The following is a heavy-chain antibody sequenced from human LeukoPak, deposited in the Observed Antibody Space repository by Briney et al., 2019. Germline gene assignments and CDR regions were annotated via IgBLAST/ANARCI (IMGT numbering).Heavy chain of an antibody. CDR3: ARPMYYDFWSGYYLDAFDI. CDR1: GYGFTSYW. V-gene: IGHV5-51*01. CDR2: IYPGDSDT. Sequence: GESLQISFKGSGYGFTSYWIGWVRPLPGKGREWMGIIYPGDSDTRYSPSFQGQVTISADKSISTAYLQWSSLKASDTAMYYCARPMYYDFWSGYYLDAFDIWGQGTMVTVSS. J-gene: IGHJ3*02. D-gene: IGHD3-3*01.